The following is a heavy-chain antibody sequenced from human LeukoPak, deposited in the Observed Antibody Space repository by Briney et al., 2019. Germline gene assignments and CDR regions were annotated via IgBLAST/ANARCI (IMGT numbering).Heavy chain of an antibody. CDR2: MNPNSGNT. D-gene: IGHD5-18*01. CDR1: GYTFTSYD. CDR3: ARHPGYGSYYYYYGMDV. J-gene: IGHJ6*02. Sequence: ASVKVSCKASGYTFTSYDIHWVRQATGQGLEWMGWMNPNSGNTGYAQKFQGRVTMTRYTSISTAYMELSSLRSEDTAVYYCARHPGYGSYYYYYGMDVWGQGTTVTVSS. V-gene: IGHV1-8*01.